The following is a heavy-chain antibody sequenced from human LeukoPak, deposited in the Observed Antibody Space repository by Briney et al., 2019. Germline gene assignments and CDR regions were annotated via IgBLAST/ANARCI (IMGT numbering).Heavy chain of an antibody. D-gene: IGHD3-16*01. CDR3: AREVHDYVWGSYLDYFDY. CDR1: GGSISSGSYY. J-gene: IGHJ4*02. V-gene: IGHV4-61*02. CDR2: IYTSGST. Sequence: PSQTLSLTCTVSGGSISSGSYYWSWIRQPAGKELEWIGRIYTSGSTNYNPSLKSRVTISVDTSKNQFSLKLSSVTAADTAVYYCAREVHDYVWGSYLDYFDYWGQGTLVTVSS.